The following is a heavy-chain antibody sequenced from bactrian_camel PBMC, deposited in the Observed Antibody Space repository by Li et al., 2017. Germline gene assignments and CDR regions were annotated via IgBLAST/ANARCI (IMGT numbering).Heavy chain of an antibody. V-gene: IGHV3S63*01. D-gene: IGHD2*01. J-gene: IGHJ4*01. Sequence: HVQLVESGGGSVQAGGSLKISCTASEFTVDDFAMGWYRRPPGNECELVSSISSDGSTYYIASVKGRFAISQDNADNTVYLQMNSLKPEDTAVYYCAPEMRRAKFSDFKGAPGPCTGIWGQGTQVTVS. CDR1: EFTVDDFA. CDR3: APEMRRAKFSDFKGAPGPCTGI. CDR2: ISSDGST.